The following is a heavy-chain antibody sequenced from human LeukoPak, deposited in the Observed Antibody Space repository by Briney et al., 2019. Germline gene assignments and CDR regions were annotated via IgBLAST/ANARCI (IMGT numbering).Heavy chain of an antibody. CDR1: GGSFSGYY. J-gene: IGHJ4*02. CDR2: IYYSGST. Sequence: SETLSLTCAVYGGSFSGYYWSWIRQPPGKGLEWIGYIYYSGSTNYNPSLKSRVTISVDTSKNQFSLKLSSVTAADTAVYYCARGADVWFGELLYGPFDYWGQGTLVTVSS. V-gene: IGHV4-59*01. CDR3: ARGADVWFGELLYGPFDY. D-gene: IGHD3-10*01.